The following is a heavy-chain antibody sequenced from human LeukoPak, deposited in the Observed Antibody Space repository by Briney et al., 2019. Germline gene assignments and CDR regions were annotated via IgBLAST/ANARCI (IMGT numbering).Heavy chain of an antibody. CDR3: AKDRHYDLWSGSIMDV. V-gene: IGHV3-23*01. D-gene: IGHD3-3*01. J-gene: IGHJ6*02. Sequence: GGSLRLSCAASGFTFSSYAMSWVRQAPGKGREWVSGLSGSGGSTYYAHSVKGRFTISRGNSKNTLYLQMNSLRAEDTAVYYCAKDRHYDLWSGSIMDVWGQGTTVTVSS. CDR2: LSGSGGST. CDR1: GFTFSSYA.